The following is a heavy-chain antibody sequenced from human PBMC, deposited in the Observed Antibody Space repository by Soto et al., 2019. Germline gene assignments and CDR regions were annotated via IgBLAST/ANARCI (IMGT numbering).Heavy chain of an antibody. CDR2: ISSSGSTI. J-gene: IGHJ4*02. Sequence: EVQLVESGGGLVKPGGSLRLSCEASGFTFSSYEMNWVRQAPGKGLEWVSYISSSGSTIYYADSVKGRFTISRDNAKNSLYLQMNSLRAEDTAVYYCARVNLVDVVATIRGDFDYWGQGTLVTVSS. V-gene: IGHV3-48*03. CDR3: ARVNLVDVVATIRGDFDY. D-gene: IGHD5-12*01. CDR1: GFTFSSYE.